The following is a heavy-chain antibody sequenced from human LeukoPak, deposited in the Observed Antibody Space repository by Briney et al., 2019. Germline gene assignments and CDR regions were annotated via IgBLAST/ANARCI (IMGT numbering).Heavy chain of an antibody. CDR1: GFTFSSYA. Sequence: GGSLRLSRAASGFTFSSYAMSWVRQAPGKGLEWVSAISGSGGSTYYADSVKGRFTISRDNSKNTLYLQMNSLRAEDTALYHCARSYYDFWSGYSYWGQGTLVTVSS. J-gene: IGHJ4*02. CDR2: ISGSGGST. V-gene: IGHV3-23*01. D-gene: IGHD3-3*01. CDR3: ARSYYDFWSGYSY.